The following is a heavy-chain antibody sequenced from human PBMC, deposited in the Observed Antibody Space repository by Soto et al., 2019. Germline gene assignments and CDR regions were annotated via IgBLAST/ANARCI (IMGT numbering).Heavy chain of an antibody. J-gene: IGHJ4*02. CDR1: GGSLRSVGYY. Sequence: PSETLSLTCAVSGGSLRSVGYYWGWLRQLPGQGLEWLGYISYKASTYSIPSLKSRVSLSLDTDQATFSLNLASVSGADTAVYYCARMEAQANLHEYFEYWGQGILVTV. CDR2: ISYKAST. CDR3: ARMEAQANLHEYFEY. D-gene: IGHD3-3*01. V-gene: IGHV4-31*11.